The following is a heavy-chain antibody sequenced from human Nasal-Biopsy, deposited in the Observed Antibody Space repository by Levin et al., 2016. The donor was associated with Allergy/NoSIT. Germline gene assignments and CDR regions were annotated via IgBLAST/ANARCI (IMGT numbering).Heavy chain of an antibody. D-gene: IGHD5/OR15-5a*01. J-gene: IGHJ4*02. CDR3: ARDSTTPQ. CDR1: GFTFSTYN. CDR2: ITSGGSYK. Sequence: GESLKISCAASGFTFSTYNMNWVRQAPGKGLEWVSSITSGGSYKRYAASLEGRFTISRDNAKNSLYLQMDSLRAEDSGIYYCARDSTTPQWGQGILVTVSS. V-gene: IGHV3-21*01.